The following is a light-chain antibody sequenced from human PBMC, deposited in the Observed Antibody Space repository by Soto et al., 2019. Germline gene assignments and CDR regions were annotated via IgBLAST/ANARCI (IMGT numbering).Light chain of an antibody. CDR1: QSVSSN. CDR3: QQYNNWPQT. Sequence: EIVMTQSPDTLSVSPGERATLSCRASQSVSSNLAWYQQKPGQAPRLLISGASTRATGIPARFSGSGSGTEFTLTISSLQSEDFAVYYRQQYNNWPQTFGQGTKVDIK. CDR2: GAS. V-gene: IGKV3-15*01. J-gene: IGKJ1*01.